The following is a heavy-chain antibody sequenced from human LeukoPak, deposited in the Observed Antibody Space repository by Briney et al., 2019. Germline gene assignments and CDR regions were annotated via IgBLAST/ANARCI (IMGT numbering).Heavy chain of an antibody. CDR3: ARDRGSRRYNNGYSEY. V-gene: IGHV3-74*01. CDR1: GFTFSSHW. J-gene: IGHJ4*02. CDR2: INGAGSST. Sequence: PGGSLRLSCAASGFTFSSHWMHWVRQAPGKGLVWVSRINGAGSSTSYADSVKGRFTVSRDNAKNTLNLQMNSLRAEDTAVYYCARDRGSRRYNNGYSEYWGQGTLVTVSS. D-gene: IGHD5-18*01.